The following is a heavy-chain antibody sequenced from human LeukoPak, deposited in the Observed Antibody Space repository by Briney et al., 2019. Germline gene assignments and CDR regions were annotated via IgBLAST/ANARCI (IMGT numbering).Heavy chain of an antibody. Sequence: ASVKVSCKASGYTFTGYYMHWVRQAPGQGLEWMGWINPNSGGTNYAQKFQGRVTMTSDTSISTAYMELSRLRSDDTAVYYCATSRGYCSSTSCRDDYYFDYWGQGTLVTVSS. J-gene: IGHJ4*02. CDR3: ATSRGYCSSTSCRDDYYFDY. CDR2: INPNSGGT. V-gene: IGHV1-2*02. D-gene: IGHD2-2*01. CDR1: GYTFTGYY.